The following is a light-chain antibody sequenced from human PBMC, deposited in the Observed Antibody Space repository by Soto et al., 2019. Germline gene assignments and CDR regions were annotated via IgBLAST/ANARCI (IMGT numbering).Light chain of an antibody. V-gene: IGLV2-14*01. Sequence: QSALTQPGSVSGSHGQSITISCSGTSRDVGAYNLVSWYQQRPGKAPKLLIYEVRNRPSGLSYRFSGSKSGNTASLTISSLLPEDEADYFCSSFSSRNTLVFGGGTKVTVL. CDR1: SRDVGAYNL. CDR3: SSFSSRNTLV. CDR2: EVR. J-gene: IGLJ2*01.